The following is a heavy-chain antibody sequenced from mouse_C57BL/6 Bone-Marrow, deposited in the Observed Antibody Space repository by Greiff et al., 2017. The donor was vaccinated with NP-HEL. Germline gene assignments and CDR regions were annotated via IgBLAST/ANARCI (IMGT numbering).Heavy chain of an antibody. Sequence: QVQLQQSGAELVRPGASVTLSCKASGYTFTDYEMHWVKQTPVHGLAWIGAIDPETGGPAYNQKFKGKAILTADKSSSTAYMELRSLTSEDSAVYYCTDPLYYDYDYWGQGTTLTVSS. D-gene: IGHD2-4*01. CDR1: GYTFTDYE. CDR3: TDPLYYDYDY. V-gene: IGHV1-15*01. CDR2: IDPETGGP. J-gene: IGHJ2*01.